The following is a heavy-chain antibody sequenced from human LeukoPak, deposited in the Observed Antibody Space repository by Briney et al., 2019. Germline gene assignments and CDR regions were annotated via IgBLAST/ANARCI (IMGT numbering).Heavy chain of an antibody. CDR3: ARDPSHIYYDSSGYDY. Sequence: ASVKVSCKASGDTFTSYAMHWVRQAPGQRLEWMGWINAGNGNTKYSQKFQGRVTITRDTSASTAYMELSSLRSEDTAVYYCARDPSHIYYDSSGYDYWGQGTLVTVSS. CDR1: GDTFTSYA. D-gene: IGHD3-22*01. CDR2: INAGNGNT. V-gene: IGHV1-3*01. J-gene: IGHJ4*02.